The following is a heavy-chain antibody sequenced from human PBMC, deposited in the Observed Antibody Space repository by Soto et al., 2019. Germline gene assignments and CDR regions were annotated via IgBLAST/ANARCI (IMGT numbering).Heavy chain of an antibody. CDR3: ARDVNVLLWFGEPRRRIGMDV. D-gene: IGHD3-10*01. Sequence: KPSETLSLTCAVYGGSFSGYYWSWIRQPPGKGLEWIGKINHSGSTNYNPSLKSRVTISVDTSKNQFSLKLSSVTAADTAVYYCARDVNVLLWFGEPRRRIGMDVWGQGTTVNVSS. CDR1: GGSFSGYY. CDR2: INHSGST. J-gene: IGHJ6*01. V-gene: IGHV4-34*01.